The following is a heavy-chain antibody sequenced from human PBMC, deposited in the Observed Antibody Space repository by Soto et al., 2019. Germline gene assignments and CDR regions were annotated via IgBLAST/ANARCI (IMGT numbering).Heavy chain of an antibody. CDR2: IVPIFETG. CDR3: ARGGVGTFYFDY. CDR1: VDSFSTYT. D-gene: IGHD1-26*01. Sequence: SVKVSCKASVDSFSTYTINWVRQAPGHGLEWMGGIVPIFETGNYAQKFQGRVKITANASTSTAYMELSSLTSEDTAVYYCARGGVGTFYFDYWGQDTLVTVS. V-gene: IGHV1-69*13. J-gene: IGHJ4*02.